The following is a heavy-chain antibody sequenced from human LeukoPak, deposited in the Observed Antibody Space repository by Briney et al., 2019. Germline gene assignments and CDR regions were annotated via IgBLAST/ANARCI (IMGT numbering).Heavy chain of an antibody. V-gene: IGHV3-30*03. J-gene: IGHJ6*02. Sequence: GGSLRLSCAASGFTFSSYGMHWVRQAPGKGLEWVAVISYDGSNKYYADSVKGRFTISRDNSKNTLYLQMNSLRVEDTAVYYCARDGRVAYEMDVWGQGTTVTVSS. CDR3: ARDGRVAYEMDV. CDR2: ISYDGSNK. CDR1: GFTFSSYG. D-gene: IGHD2-15*01.